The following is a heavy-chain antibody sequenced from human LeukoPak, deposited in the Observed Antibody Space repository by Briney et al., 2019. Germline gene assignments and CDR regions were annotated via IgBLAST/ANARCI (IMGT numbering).Heavy chain of an antibody. CDR1: GGSISSSS. CDR3: ARESDGDYDYVWGSYRYRPFGLPDY. Sequence: ETLSLTCTVSGGSISSSSYYWGWIRQPPGKGLEWVSSISSNSSYIYYADSVKGRFTISRDNAKNSLYLQMNSLRAEDTAVYYCARESDGDYDYVWGSYRYRPFGLPDYWGQGTLVTVSS. CDR2: ISSNSSYI. V-gene: IGHV3-21*01. J-gene: IGHJ4*02. D-gene: IGHD3-16*02.